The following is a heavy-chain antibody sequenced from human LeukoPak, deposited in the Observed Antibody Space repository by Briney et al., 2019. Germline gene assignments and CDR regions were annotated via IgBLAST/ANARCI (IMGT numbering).Heavy chain of an antibody. CDR1: GYTFSNYY. V-gene: IGHV1-46*01. CDR3: AREESGGFFDY. J-gene: IGHJ4*02. CDR2: TGPAGTNT. D-gene: IGHD2-8*02. Sequence: ASVKVSCKTSGYTFSNYYMHWVRQAPGQGLEWMGLTGPAGTNTNYAQKFRGRVTVTRDTSTTTVYMELSSLSYEDTAVYYCAREESGGFFDYWGQGTLVTVSS.